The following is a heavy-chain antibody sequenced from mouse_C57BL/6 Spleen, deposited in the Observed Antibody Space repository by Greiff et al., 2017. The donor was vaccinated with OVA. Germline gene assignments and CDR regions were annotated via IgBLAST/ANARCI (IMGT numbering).Heavy chain of an antibody. D-gene: IGHD2-3*01. CDR1: GFSLTSYA. CDR2: IWTGGGT. Sequence: VNLVESGPGLVAPSQSLSITCTVSGFSLTSYAISWVRQPPGKGLEWLGVIWTGGGTNYNSALKSRLSISKDNSKSQVFLKMNSLQTDDTARYYCATIYDGYLAWFAYWGQGTLVTVSA. V-gene: IGHV2-9-1*01. CDR3: ATIYDGYLAWFAY. J-gene: IGHJ3*01.